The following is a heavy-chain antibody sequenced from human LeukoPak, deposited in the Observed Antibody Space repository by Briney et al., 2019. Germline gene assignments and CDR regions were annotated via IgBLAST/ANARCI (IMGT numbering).Heavy chain of an antibody. D-gene: IGHD2-2*01. CDR3: ARDEGLYQDDYFDY. CDR2: ISYEGGTQ. Sequence: GGSLRLSCAASGVTLSPYGMHWVRQAPGKGLEWVAVISYEGGTQHYADSVKGRFIISRDNPRNTLYLQMNILRTEGTAVYYCARDEGLYQDDYFDYWGQGTLVTVSS. CDR1: GVTLSPYG. J-gene: IGHJ4*02. V-gene: IGHV3-30*03.